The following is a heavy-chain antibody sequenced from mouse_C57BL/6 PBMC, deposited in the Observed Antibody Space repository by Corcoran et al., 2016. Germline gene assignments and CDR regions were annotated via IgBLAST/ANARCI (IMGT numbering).Heavy chain of an antibody. J-gene: IGHJ3*01. V-gene: IGHV1-26*01. Sequence: EVQLQKSGPELVKPGASVKISCKASGYTFTDYYMNWVKQSHGKSLEWIGDINPNNGGTSYNQKFKGKATLTVDKSSSTAYMELRSLTSEDSAVYYCARNWSLAYWGQGTLVTVSA. CDR1: GYTFTDYY. CDR2: INPNNGGT. CDR3: ARNWSLAY.